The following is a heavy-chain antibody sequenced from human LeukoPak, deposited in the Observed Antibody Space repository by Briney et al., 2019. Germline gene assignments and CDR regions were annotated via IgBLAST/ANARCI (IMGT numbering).Heavy chain of an antibody. CDR3: ARVGRPALGIGGLFDY. CDR2: IYYSGST. Sequence: SQTLSLTCTVSGGSISSGDYYWSWIRQPPGKGLEWIGYIYYSGSTYYNPSLKSRVTISVDTSKNQFSLKLSSVTAADTVVYYCARVGRPALGIGGLFDYWGQGTLVTVSS. CDR1: GGSISSGDYY. D-gene: IGHD7-27*01. J-gene: IGHJ4*02. V-gene: IGHV4-30-4*08.